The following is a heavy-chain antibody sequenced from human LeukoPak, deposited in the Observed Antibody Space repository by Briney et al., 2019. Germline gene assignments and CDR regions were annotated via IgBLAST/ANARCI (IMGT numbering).Heavy chain of an antibody. J-gene: IGHJ4*02. Sequence: PGGSLRLSCAASGFTFSSYGMHWVRQAPGKGLEGVAVIWYDGSNKYYADSVKGRFTISRGNSKNTLYLQMNSLRAEDTAVYYCARAMYYYDSSGYYGLDYWGQGTLVTVSS. CDR1: GFTFSSYG. CDR3: ARAMYYYDSSGYYGLDY. D-gene: IGHD3-22*01. V-gene: IGHV3-33*01. CDR2: IWYDGSNK.